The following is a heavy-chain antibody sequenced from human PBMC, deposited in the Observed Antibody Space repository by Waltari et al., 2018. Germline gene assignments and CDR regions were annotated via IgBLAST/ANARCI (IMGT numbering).Heavy chain of an antibody. J-gene: IGHJ3*02. CDR3: ARGPAYYYDSSGDAFDI. V-gene: IGHV3-53*02. CDR1: GFTVSSNY. CDR2: IYSGGST. D-gene: IGHD3-22*01. Sequence: EVQLVETGGGLIQPGGSLRLSCAASGFTVSSNYMSWVSQAPGKGLGWVSFIYSGGSTYYADSVKGRFTISRDNSKNTLYLQMNSLRAEDTAVYYCARGPAYYYDSSGDAFDIWGQGTMVTVSS.